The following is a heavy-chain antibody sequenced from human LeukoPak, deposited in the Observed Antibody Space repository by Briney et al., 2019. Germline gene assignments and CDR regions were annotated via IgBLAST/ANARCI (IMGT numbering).Heavy chain of an antibody. CDR3: ARVGRTAMVHNWFDP. Sequence: ASVKVSCKASGYTFTSYGISWVRQAPGQGLEWVGWISAYNGNTNYAQKLQGRVTMTTDTSTSTAYMELRSLRSDDTAVYYCARVGRTAMVHNWFDPWGQGTLVTVSS. J-gene: IGHJ5*02. D-gene: IGHD5-18*01. V-gene: IGHV1-18*01. CDR1: GYTFTSYG. CDR2: ISAYNGNT.